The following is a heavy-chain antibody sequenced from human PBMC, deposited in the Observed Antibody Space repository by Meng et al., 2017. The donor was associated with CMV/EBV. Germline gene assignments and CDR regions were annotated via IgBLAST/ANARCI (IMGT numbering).Heavy chain of an antibody. D-gene: IGHD2-2*01. CDR1: GGSSSSYY. J-gene: IGHJ5*02. CDR2: IYTSGST. CDR3: ARDLMNCSSTSCANWFDP. Sequence: QGTLQESGPGLVKPSETLSLTCTVSGGSSSSYYWSWIRQPAGKGLEWIGRIYTSGSTNYNPSLKSRVTMSVDTSKNQFSLKLSSVTAADTAVYYCARDLMNCSSTSCANWFDPWGQGTLVTVSS. V-gene: IGHV4-4*07.